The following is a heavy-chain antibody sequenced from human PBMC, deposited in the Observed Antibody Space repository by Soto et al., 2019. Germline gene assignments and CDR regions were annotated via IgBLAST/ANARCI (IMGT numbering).Heavy chain of an antibody. CDR3: ARDPFPRDYGMDV. CDR1: GGSISSGDYY. D-gene: IGHD3-10*01. V-gene: IGHV4-30-4*01. CDR2: IYYSGST. Sequence: SETLSLTCTVSGGSISSGDYYWSWIRQPPGKGLEWIGYIYYSGSTYYNPSLKSRVTISVDTSKNQFSLKLSSVTAADTAVYYCARDPFPRDYGMDVWGQGTTVTVSS. J-gene: IGHJ6*02.